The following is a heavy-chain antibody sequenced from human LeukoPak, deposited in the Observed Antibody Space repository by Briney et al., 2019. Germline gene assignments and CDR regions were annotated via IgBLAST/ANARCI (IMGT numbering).Heavy chain of an antibody. CDR2: IYSGST. CDR3: ARDPSPFYSGSYLGFDP. J-gene: IGHJ5*02. Sequence: KPSETLSLTCTVSGGSISSYYWSWIRQPPGKGLEWIGYIYSGSTNYNPSLKSRVTISVDTSKNQFSLKLSSVTAADTAVYYCARDPSPFYSGSYLGFDPWGQGTLVTVSS. V-gene: IGHV4-59*01. CDR1: GGSISSYY. D-gene: IGHD1-26*01.